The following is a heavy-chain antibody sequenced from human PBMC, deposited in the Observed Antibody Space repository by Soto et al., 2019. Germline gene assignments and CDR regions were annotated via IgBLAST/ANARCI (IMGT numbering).Heavy chain of an antibody. CDR1: GEIVSSTSTA. V-gene: IGHV6-1*01. D-gene: IGHD6-19*01. CDR3: ARGSYYSGWV. Sequence: PAQSLWLTCSISGEIVSSTSTAWSWMRQSPSRGLEWLGRTYYRSNWYSDYAVSVKSRITINPDTSKNQFSLQLKSVTPEDTAVYYCARGSYYSGWVWGQGTLVTVS. CDR2: TYYRSNWYS. J-gene: IGHJ4*02.